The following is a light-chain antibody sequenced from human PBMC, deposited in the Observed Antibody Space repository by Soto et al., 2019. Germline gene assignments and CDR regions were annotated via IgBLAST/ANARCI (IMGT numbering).Light chain of an antibody. V-gene: IGKV4-1*01. CDR2: WAS. CDR1: QSVIYSSNNKNY. Sequence: DIVMTQSPDSLAVSLGERATINCKSSQSVIYSSNNKNYLAWYQQRPGQPPKLLIYWASTRESGVPDRFSGSGSWTDFTRTISSLQAEDVAVYYCQQCYSTPFTFGPGTKVDIK. J-gene: IGKJ3*01. CDR3: QQCYSTPFT.